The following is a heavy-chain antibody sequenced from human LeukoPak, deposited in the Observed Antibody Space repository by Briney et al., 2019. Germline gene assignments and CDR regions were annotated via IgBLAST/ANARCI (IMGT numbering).Heavy chain of an antibody. J-gene: IGHJ5*02. Sequence: PGGSLRLSCAASGFTFSSYWMSWVRQAPGKGLEWVANIKQDGSEKYYVDSVKGRFTISRDNAKNLLYLQMNSLRAEDTAVYYCARDRALGWFDPWGQGTLVTVSS. CDR1: GFTFSSYW. CDR2: IKQDGSEK. V-gene: IGHV3-7*01. CDR3: ARDRALGWFDP. D-gene: IGHD3-10*01.